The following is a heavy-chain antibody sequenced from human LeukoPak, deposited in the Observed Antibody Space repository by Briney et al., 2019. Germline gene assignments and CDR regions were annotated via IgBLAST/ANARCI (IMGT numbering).Heavy chain of an antibody. CDR3: ARQIGTTWGFDY. Sequence: RGESLKISCKDSGYRFTTYWIGRVRQMPGKGLEWMGIIYPGDSDTRYSPPFQGQVTISADKSISTAYLQWSSLKASDTAMYYCARQIGTTWGFDYWGQGTLVTVSS. D-gene: IGHD1-7*01. J-gene: IGHJ4*02. CDR1: GYRFTTYW. V-gene: IGHV5-51*01. CDR2: IYPGDSDT.